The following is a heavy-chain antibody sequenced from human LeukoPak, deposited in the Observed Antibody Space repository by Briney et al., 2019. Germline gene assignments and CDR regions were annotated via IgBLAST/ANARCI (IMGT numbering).Heavy chain of an antibody. D-gene: IGHD6-13*01. CDR3: ARGTYSSSWSGDDYFDY. CDR2: IDYSGST. Sequence: SETLSLTCTVSGGPISSYYWSWIRQPPGKGLEWIGYIDYSGSTNYNPSLKSRVTISVDTSKNQFSLKLSSVTAADTAVYYCARGTYSSSWSGDDYFDYWGQGTLVTVSS. J-gene: IGHJ4*02. V-gene: IGHV4-59*13. CDR1: GGPISSYY.